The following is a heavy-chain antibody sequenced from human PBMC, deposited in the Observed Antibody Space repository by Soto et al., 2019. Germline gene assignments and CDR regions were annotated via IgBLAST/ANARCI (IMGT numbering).Heavy chain of an antibody. CDR1: GYTFTGYY. Sequence: QVQLVQSGTEVKRPGDSVKVSCKASGYTFTGYYVHWVRQAPGQGLEWMGWINPNSGDTYLAQRFQSRVTMNKDTSIGTAYMELRGLTADDTAEYYCARGGARVAADTRVYLYNAMDVWGQGTKVTVSS. CDR3: ARGGARVAADTRVYLYNAMDV. V-gene: IGHV1-2*02. CDR2: INPNSGDT. D-gene: IGHD1-26*01. J-gene: IGHJ6*02.